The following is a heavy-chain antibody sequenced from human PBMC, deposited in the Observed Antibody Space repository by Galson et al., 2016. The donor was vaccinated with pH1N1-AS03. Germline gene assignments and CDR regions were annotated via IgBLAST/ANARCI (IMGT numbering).Heavy chain of an antibody. D-gene: IGHD6-19*01. V-gene: IGHV3-7*03. CDR1: GFSFRTYW. CDR2: INQDGSEK. J-gene: IGHJ5*02. CDR3: ARDGGMSVPALDP. Sequence: SLRLSCAGSGFSFRTYWMSWVRQAPGKGLEWVANINQDGSEKYYVDSVKGRFIVSRDNAKNSLFLQMNSLRAADTAIYYCARDGGMSVPALDPWGQGTLVTVSS.